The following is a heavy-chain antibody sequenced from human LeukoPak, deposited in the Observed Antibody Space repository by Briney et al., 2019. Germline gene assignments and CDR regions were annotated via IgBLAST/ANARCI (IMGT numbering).Heavy chain of an antibody. D-gene: IGHD6-13*01. J-gene: IGHJ4*02. Sequence: SQTLSLTCALSGDSVSSNSATWPWIRQSPSRGLEWLGRTYYRSKWYNDYAVSVKSRITINPDTSKNQFSLQLSSVTPEDTAVYYCARGSSSSSWYFDYWGQGTLVTVSS. CDR3: ARGSSSSSWYFDY. CDR1: GDSVSSNSAT. V-gene: IGHV6-1*01. CDR2: TYYRSKWYN.